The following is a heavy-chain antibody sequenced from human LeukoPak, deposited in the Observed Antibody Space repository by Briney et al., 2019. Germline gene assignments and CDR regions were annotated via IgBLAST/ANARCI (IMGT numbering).Heavy chain of an antibody. V-gene: IGHV1-69*13. CDR3: VRTPPNWGADY. D-gene: IGHD7-27*01. Sequence: SVKVSCKASGGTFSSYAISWVRQAPGQGLEWMGGIIPIFGTGNDAEKFQGRVTITADESTSTAYMELSSLRSEDTAVYYCVRTPPNWGADYWGQGTLVTVYS. CDR2: IIPIFGTG. J-gene: IGHJ4*02. CDR1: GGTFSSYA.